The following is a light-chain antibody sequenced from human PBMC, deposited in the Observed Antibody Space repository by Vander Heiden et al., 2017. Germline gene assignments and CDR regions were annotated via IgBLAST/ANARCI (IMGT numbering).Light chain of an antibody. J-gene: IGKJ2*01. CDR1: QSISSY. V-gene: IGKV1-39*01. Sequence: IQMTHSPSSLSASVGDSVTITSRASQSISSYLNWYQQKPGKAPKLLIYAASSLQSGVPSRFSGSGSGTDFTLTISSLQPEDFATYYCQQSYSTPRTFGQGTKLEIK. CDR2: AAS. CDR3: QQSYSTPRT.